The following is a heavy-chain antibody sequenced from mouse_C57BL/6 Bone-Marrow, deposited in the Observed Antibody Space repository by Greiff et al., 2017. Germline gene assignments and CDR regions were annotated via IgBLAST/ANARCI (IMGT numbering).Heavy chain of an antibody. Sequence: QVQLQQPGAELVKPGASVKLSCKASGYTFTSYWMHWVKQRPGRGLEWIGRIDPNSGGTKYNEKFKSKATLTVDKPSSTAYMQLSSLTSEDSAVYYCARSGLITTGVARNWYFDVWGTGTTVTGSS. V-gene: IGHV1-72*01. D-gene: IGHD1-1*01. CDR1: GYTFTSYW. CDR3: ARSGLITTGVARNWYFDV. J-gene: IGHJ1*03. CDR2: IDPNSGGT.